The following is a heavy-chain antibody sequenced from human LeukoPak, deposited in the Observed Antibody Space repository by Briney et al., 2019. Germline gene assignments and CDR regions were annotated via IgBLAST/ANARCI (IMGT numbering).Heavy chain of an antibody. CDR2: ISAYNGNT. CDR3: ARDHGDYVRYFQH. D-gene: IGHD4-17*01. V-gene: IGHV1-18*04. Sequence: ASVKVSCKASGYTFTGYYMHWVRQAPGQGLEWMGWISAYNGNTNYAQKLQGRVTMTTDTSTSTAYMELRSLRSDDTAVYYCARDHGDYVRYFQHWGQGTLVTVSS. CDR1: GYTFTGYY. J-gene: IGHJ1*01.